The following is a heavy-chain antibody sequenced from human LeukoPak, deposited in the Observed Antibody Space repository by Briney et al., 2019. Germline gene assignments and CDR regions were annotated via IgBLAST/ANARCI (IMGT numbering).Heavy chain of an antibody. CDR3: SRGWLQQGFDS. J-gene: IGHJ4*02. D-gene: IGHD5-24*01. Sequence: SQTLSLTCATSGDSVSTNNAGWNWIRQSPSRGLEWLGRTYYSSNWYNDYAVSVKSRITINPDTSKNQFSLQLNSVTPEDTAVYYCSRGWLQQGFDSWGQGTLVTVSS. CDR1: GDSVSTNNAG. V-gene: IGHV6-1*01. CDR2: TYYSSNWYN.